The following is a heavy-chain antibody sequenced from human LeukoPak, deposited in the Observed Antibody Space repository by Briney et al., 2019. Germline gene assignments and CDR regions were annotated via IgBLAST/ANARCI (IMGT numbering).Heavy chain of an antibody. V-gene: IGHV3-74*01. CDR1: GFTFSSYW. Sequence: PGGSLRLSCAASGFTFSSYWMLCVRQAPGKGLVWVSRINSDGSSTSYADSVKGRFTISRDNAKNTLYLQMNSLRAEDTAVYYCARDSPYYDRPSFDYWGKGTLVTVSS. CDR2: INSDGSST. J-gene: IGHJ4*02. CDR3: ARDSPYYDRPSFDY. D-gene: IGHD3-22*01.